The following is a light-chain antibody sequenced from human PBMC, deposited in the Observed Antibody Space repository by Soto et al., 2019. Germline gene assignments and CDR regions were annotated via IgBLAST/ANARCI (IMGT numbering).Light chain of an antibody. CDR3: CSYTSSSTPWV. J-gene: IGLJ1*01. V-gene: IGLV2-14*03. CDR1: SSDVGGYNY. Sequence: LTQPASVSGSPGQSITISCTGTSSDVGGYNYVSWYQQHPGKAPKLMIYDVSDRPSGVSNRFSAFKSGNTASLTISGLQAEDEADYYCCSYTSSSTPWVFGTGTKVTVL. CDR2: DVS.